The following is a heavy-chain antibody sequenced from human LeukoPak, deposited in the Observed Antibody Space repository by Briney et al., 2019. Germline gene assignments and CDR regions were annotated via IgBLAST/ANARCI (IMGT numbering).Heavy chain of an antibody. J-gene: IGHJ4*02. CDR2: IIPIFGTA. D-gene: IGHD5-12*01. CDR1: GGTFSSYA. Sequence: SVKVSCKASGGTFSSYAISWVRQAPGQGLEWMGGIIPIFGTANYAQKFQGRVTITADKSTSTAYMELSSLRSEDTALYYCARGVATITRRYFDYWGQGTLVTVSS. V-gene: IGHV1-69*06. CDR3: ARGVATITRRYFDY.